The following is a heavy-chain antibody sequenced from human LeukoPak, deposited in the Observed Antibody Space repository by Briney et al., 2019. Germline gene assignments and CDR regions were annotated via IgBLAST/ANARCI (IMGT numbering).Heavy chain of an antibody. V-gene: IGHV3-48*02. D-gene: IGHD4-23*01. CDR2: ISSSSSTI. CDR3: ASSDDYGGNRFDY. Sequence: QPGGSLRLSCAASGFTFSSYSMNWVRQAPGKGLEWVSYISSSSSTIYYADSVKRRFTISRDNAKNSLYLQMNSLRDDDTAVYYCASSDDYGGNRFDYWGQGTLVTVSS. J-gene: IGHJ4*02. CDR1: GFTFSSYS.